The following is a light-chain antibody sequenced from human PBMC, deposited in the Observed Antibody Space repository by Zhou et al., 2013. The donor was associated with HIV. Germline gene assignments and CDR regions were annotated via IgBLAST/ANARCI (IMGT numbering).Light chain of an antibody. Sequence: EIVLTQSPATLSLSPGERATLSCTASQSVRSYLAWYQQKPGQAPRLLIFDASNRATGIPARFSGSGSGTEFTLTISSLQPEDIATYYCQQSWSGITFGGGTRVEIK. J-gene: IGKJ4*01. V-gene: IGKV3-11*01. CDR1: QSVRSY. CDR3: QQSWSGIT. CDR2: DAS.